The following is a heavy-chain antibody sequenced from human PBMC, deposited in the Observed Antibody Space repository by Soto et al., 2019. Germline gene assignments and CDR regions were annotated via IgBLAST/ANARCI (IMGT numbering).Heavy chain of an antibody. V-gene: IGHV1-69*12. J-gene: IGHJ6*02. D-gene: IGHD1-1*01. CDR2: IMPIFRTP. Sequence: QVQLVQSGAEVKKPGSSVKVSCKASGGTFSSSAFSWVRQAPGQGLEWMGGIMPIFRTPDYAQKLQGRVTITADESTSTPYREPSSLTSDDTGVYYCARDNDRQQLGGNYYYIMDVWGQGTTVTVSS. CDR1: GGTFSSSA. CDR3: ARDNDRQQLGGNYYYIMDV.